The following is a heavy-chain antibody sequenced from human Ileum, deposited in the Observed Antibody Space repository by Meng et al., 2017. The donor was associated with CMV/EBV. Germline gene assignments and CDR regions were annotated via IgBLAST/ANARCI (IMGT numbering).Heavy chain of an antibody. J-gene: IGHJ4*02. CDR1: GDCINSYC. D-gene: IGHD2-2*01. V-gene: IGHV4-4*07. Sequence: QQQLDASVARLVKPAAPISSTCTVSGDCINSYCGRWLRPPATKGLWWIGLDYSSGSYDYTPLLQSRVTMAVASSKKQFSLKLSSVAAEDAAEYCSAKGSSSWAFDYWGQGTLVTVSS. CDR3: AKGSSSWAFDY. CDR2: DYSSGSY.